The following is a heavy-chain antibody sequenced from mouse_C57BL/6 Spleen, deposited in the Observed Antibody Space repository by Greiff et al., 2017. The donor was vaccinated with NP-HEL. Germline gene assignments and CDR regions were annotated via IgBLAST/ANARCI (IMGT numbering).Heavy chain of an antibody. CDR1: GYAFSSSW. CDR2: IYPGDGDT. J-gene: IGHJ2*01. CDR3: ARGHYYGTLYYFDY. Sequence: QVQLKESGPELVKPGASVKISCKASGYAFSSSWMNWVKQRPGKGLEWIGRIYPGDGDTNYNGKFKGKATLTADKSSSTAYMQLSSLKSEDSAVYFCARGHYYGTLYYFDYWGQGTTLTVSS. D-gene: IGHD1-1*01. V-gene: IGHV1-82*01.